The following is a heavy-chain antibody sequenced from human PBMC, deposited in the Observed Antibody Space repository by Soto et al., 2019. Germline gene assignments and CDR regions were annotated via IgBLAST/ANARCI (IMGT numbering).Heavy chain of an antibody. Sequence: QVQLVQSGTEVKTPGASVKVSCKTSGYTFTKYEINWVRQAPGQGLEWMGLISPNSGRANYAQKLQGRVTMTTDTASSIGYMELRSLRPDDTAVYYCVRQYYDFWTDFPDFDYWGQGTLVTVSS. CDR2: ISPNSGRA. CDR3: VRQYYDFWTDFPDFDY. J-gene: IGHJ4*02. V-gene: IGHV1-18*01. D-gene: IGHD3-3*01. CDR1: GYTFTKYE.